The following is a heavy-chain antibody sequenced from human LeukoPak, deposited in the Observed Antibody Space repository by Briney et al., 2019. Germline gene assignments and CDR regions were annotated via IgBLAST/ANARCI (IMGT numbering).Heavy chain of an antibody. J-gene: IGHJ4*02. D-gene: IGHD3-22*01. CDR2: ISYDGSNK. CDR1: GFTFSNYG. Sequence: GGSLRLSCAASGFTFSNYGMHWVRQAPGKGLEWVAVISYDGSNKYYADSVKGRFTISRDNSKNTLYLQMNSLRAEDTAVYYCAKELDSSGYFDYWGQGTLVTVSS. CDR3: AKELDSSGYFDY. V-gene: IGHV3-30*18.